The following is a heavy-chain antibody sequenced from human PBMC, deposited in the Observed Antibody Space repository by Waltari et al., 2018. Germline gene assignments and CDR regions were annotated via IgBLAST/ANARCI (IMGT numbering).Heavy chain of an antibody. Sequence: QQLQVQSGAELKQPGASVMASSMSSDYTCTSYALSWVRQPPGQGLEWMGWGKANAGNPTYAQGGTGRFIFSLNTCVSTAELKISSLKAEDTAVYYCAGVRSTYYDFWSGYRYDWFDPWGQGTLVTVSS. D-gene: IGHD3-3*01. V-gene: IGHV7-4-1*02. CDR3: AGVRSTYYDFWSGYRYDWFDP. J-gene: IGHJ5*02. CDR1: DYTCTSYA. CDR2: GKANAGNP.